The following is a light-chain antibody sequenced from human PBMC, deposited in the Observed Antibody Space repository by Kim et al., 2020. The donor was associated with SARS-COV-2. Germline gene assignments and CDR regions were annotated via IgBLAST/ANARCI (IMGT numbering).Light chain of an antibody. Sequence: GQKVTISCSGGSSNIGNNYVSWYQQLPGTAPKLLIYDNNQRPSGIPDRFSGSKSGTSATLGITGLQTGDEADYYCGTWDTSLKAYVFGPGTKVTVL. J-gene: IGLJ1*01. CDR3: GTWDTSLKAYV. CDR1: SSNIGNNY. V-gene: IGLV1-51*01. CDR2: DNN.